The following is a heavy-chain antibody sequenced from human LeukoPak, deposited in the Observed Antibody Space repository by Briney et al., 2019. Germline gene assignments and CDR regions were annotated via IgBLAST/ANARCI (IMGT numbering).Heavy chain of an antibody. CDR3: ARYVVYGSGFYYFDY. V-gene: IGHV4-39*01. CDR2: INYSGST. Sequence: SETLSLTCTVCGGSISSSSYYWSWIHQPPGKGLEWIATINYSGSTYYNPSLKSRVTISVDTSKNQFSLKLSSVTAADTTVYYCARYVVYGSGFYYFDYWGQGTLVTVSS. CDR1: GGSISSSSYY. D-gene: IGHD3-10*01. J-gene: IGHJ4*02.